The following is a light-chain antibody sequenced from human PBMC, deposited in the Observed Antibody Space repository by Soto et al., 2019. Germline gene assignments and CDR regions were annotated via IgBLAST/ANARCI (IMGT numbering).Light chain of an antibody. CDR2: GAS. CDR1: QSINLY. V-gene: IGKV1-39*01. J-gene: IGKJ2*01. CDR3: QQSYRSPYT. Sequence: IQLTQSPSSLSASVGDSVTVTCRASQSINLYLNWYQQKPGKAPTLLIYGASTLQSGVPSRFSGGGSRTDFTLTINSLQTEDFATYYCQQSYRSPYTFGQGTKLEI.